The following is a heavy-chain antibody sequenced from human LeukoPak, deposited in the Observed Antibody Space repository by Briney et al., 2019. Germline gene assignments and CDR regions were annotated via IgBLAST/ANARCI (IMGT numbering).Heavy chain of an antibody. Sequence: ASVKVTCKASGYTFTSYAMHWVRRAPGQGLEWMGWINPNSGGTNYAQKFQGRVTMTRDTSISTAYMELSRLRSDDTAVYYCARDRGYSSSFSDYWGQGTLVTVSS. V-gene: IGHV1-2*02. CDR2: INPNSGGT. CDR3: ARDRGYSSSFSDY. J-gene: IGHJ4*02. CDR1: GYTFTSYA. D-gene: IGHD6-13*01.